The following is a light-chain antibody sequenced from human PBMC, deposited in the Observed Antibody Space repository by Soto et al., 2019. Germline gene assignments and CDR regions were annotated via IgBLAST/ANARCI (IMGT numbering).Light chain of an antibody. CDR3: QQYNNSPPYS. V-gene: IGKV3-15*01. CDR2: GAS. Sequence: EIVMTQSPATMSVSPGKRSTLSCRASQSISYILAWYQQKPGQAPRLLIYGASTRATGIPARFSGSGSGTEFTLTISSLQSEDFAVDYCQQYNNSPPYSFGQGTKLEIK. J-gene: IGKJ2*03. CDR1: QSISYI.